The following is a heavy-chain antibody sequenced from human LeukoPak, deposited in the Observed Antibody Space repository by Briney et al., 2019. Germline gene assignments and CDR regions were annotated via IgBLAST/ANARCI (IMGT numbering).Heavy chain of an antibody. V-gene: IGHV3-23*01. J-gene: IGHJ4*02. CDR1: GFTFSSFA. D-gene: IGHD6-13*01. Sequence: GGSLRLSCAASGFTFSSFAMSWVRQAPGKGLDWVSTITDSGANTYYADSVKGRFTISRDNSGTTLFLQMNSLRVEDAALYYCARDIAWQQLAVFDYWGQGTMVTVSP. CDR2: ITDSGANT. CDR3: ARDIAWQQLAVFDY.